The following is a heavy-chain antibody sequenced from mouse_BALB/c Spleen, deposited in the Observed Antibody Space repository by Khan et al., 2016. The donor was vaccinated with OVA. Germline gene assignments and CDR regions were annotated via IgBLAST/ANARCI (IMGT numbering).Heavy chain of an antibody. CDR1: GYTFTSYW. CDR2: TNPTNGRT. V-gene: IGHV1S81*02. CDR3: ARIKKIVATDFDY. D-gene: IGHD1-1*01. J-gene: IGHJ2*01. Sequence: QVQLQQPGAELVKAGASVKMSCKASGYTFTSYWMHWVKQRLGQGLEWFAETNPTNGRTYYNEKFKSTATLTVDKSSSTAYMLLSGPTFEDSAVDYCARIKKIVATDFDYWGQGTTLTVSS.